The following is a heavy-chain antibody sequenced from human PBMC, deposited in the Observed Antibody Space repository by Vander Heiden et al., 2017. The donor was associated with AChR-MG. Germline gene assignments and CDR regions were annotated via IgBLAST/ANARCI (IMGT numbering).Heavy chain of an antibody. CDR3: ARAPLWFGETRFDY. V-gene: IGHV4-59*07. CDR1: GGSISSYY. D-gene: IGHD3-10*01. CDR2: IYYSGST. J-gene: IGHJ4*02. Sequence: QVQLQESGPGLVKPSDTLSLTCTVPGGSISSYYWSWIRQPPGKGLEWIGYIYYSGSTNYNPSLKSRVTISVDTSKNQFSLKLSSVTAADTAVYYCARAPLWFGETRFDYWGQGTLVTVSS.